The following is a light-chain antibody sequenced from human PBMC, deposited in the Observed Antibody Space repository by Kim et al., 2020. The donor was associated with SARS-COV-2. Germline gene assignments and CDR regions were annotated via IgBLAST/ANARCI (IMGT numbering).Light chain of an antibody. CDR3: QVWDSGVV. J-gene: IGLJ2*01. Sequence: SYVLTQPPSVSVAPGKTARITCGGNNIGSKSVHWNQQKPGQAPVLVIYYDSDRPSGIPERFSGSNSGNTATLTISRVEAGDEADYYCQVWDSGVVFG. CDR1: NIGSKS. V-gene: IGLV3-21*04. CDR2: YDS.